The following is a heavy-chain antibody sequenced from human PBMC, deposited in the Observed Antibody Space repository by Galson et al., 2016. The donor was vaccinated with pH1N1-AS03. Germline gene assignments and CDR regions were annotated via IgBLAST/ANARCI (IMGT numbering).Heavy chain of an antibody. CDR2: MYYTGTN. Sequence: SETLSLTCTASGGSIRSSNYYWGWIRQPPGKGLEWIGSMYYTGTNFYNPSLKSRVNFSVDTSKNQFSLKLASVTAADTAVYYCAKTVFTDAFDIWSPGTRVSVSS. D-gene: IGHD4-11*01. CDR1: GGSIRSSNYY. V-gene: IGHV4-39*01. J-gene: IGHJ3*02. CDR3: AKTVFTDAFDI.